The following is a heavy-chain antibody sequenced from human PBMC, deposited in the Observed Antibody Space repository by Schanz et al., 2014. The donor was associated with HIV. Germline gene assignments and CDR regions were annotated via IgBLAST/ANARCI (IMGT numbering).Heavy chain of an antibody. CDR1: GFTFSSYG. CDR3: ARGRNGMGV. V-gene: IGHV3-30*03. J-gene: IGHJ6*02. CDR2: MSYDGSVQ. Sequence: QVQLVESGGRVVQPGTSLRLSCAASGFTFSSYGLHWVRQAPGRGPEWVAVMSYDGSVQQYADSVRRRFTISRDNSKNTLYLQMNSLTVDDTAVYYCARGRNGMGVWGPGTTVTVSS.